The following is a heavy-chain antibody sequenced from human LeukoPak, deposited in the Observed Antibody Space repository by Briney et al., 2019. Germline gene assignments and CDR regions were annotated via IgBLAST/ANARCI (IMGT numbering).Heavy chain of an antibody. V-gene: IGHV3-23*01. CDR1: GFTFSSSA. J-gene: IGHJ6*03. CDR3: ATYYYYYMDV. CDR2: ISGSGDRT. Sequence: GGSLRLSCAASGFTFSSSAMSWVRQAPGKGLQWVSSISGSGDRTYYADSVKGRFTISRDNAKNSLYLQMNSLRAEDTAVYYCATYYYYYMDVWGKGTTVTISS.